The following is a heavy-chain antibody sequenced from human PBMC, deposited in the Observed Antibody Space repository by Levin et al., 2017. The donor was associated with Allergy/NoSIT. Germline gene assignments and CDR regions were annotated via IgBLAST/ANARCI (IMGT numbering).Heavy chain of an antibody. D-gene: IGHD5-24*01. Sequence: GGSLRLSCAASGFTFSSYWMHWVRQAPGKGLVWVSRINSDGSSTSYADSVKGRFTISRDNAKNTLYLQMNSLRAEDTAVYYCARPGPRDGRLAFDIWGQGTMVTVSS. V-gene: IGHV3-74*01. CDR3: ARPGPRDGRLAFDI. CDR1: GFTFSSYW. CDR2: INSDGSST. J-gene: IGHJ3*02.